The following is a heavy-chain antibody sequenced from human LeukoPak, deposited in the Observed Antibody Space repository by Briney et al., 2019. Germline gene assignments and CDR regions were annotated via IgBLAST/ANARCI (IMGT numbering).Heavy chain of an antibody. Sequence: SETLSLTCSVSGGSISGYYWSWVRQPPGKGLEWIGYIYTSGSTNYNPSLKSQVTISVDTSKNQFSLKLSSVTAADTAVYYCATTTTMASWFDPWGQGTLVTVSS. V-gene: IGHV4-4*09. D-gene: IGHD5-24*01. CDR1: GGSISGYY. CDR2: IYTSGST. CDR3: ATTTTMASWFDP. J-gene: IGHJ5*02.